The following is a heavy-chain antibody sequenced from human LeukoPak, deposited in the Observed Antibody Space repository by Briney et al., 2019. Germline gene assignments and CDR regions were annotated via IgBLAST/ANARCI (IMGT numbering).Heavy chain of an antibody. Sequence: ASVKVSCKASGYTFTSYGISWVRQAPGQGLEWMGWISAYNGNTNYAQKLQGRVTMTTDTSTSTAYMELRSLRSDDTAVYYCARDRVGATYGTKSDYWGQGTLVTVSS. CDR1: GYTFTSYG. D-gene: IGHD1-26*01. V-gene: IGHV1-18*01. CDR2: ISAYNGNT. CDR3: ARDRVGATYGTKSDY. J-gene: IGHJ4*02.